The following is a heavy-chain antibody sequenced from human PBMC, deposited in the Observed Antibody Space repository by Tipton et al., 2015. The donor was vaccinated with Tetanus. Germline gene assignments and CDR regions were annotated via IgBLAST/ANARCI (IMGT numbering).Heavy chain of an antibody. CDR1: GGSINSPDYS. CDR3: ARDRGQQFVSDWFDP. J-gene: IGHJ5*02. D-gene: IGHD6-6*01. Sequence: TLSLTCTVSGGSINSPDYSWGWIRQPPGKGLEWIGYIYQSGSTSYNPSLATRVPITADKSKNQFSLNLRSVPPADTAVFYCARDRGQQFVSDWFDPWGHGTLVTVSS. CDR2: IYQSGST. V-gene: IGHV4-30-2*01.